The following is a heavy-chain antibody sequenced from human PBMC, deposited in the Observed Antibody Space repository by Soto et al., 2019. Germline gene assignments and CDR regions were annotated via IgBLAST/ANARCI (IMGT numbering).Heavy chain of an antibody. CDR3: ARESNMVRGVHYYYYMDV. V-gene: IGHV1-69*04. J-gene: IGHJ6*03. CDR2: IIPILGIA. CDR1: GGTFSSYT. D-gene: IGHD3-10*01. Sequence: VKVSCKASGGTFSSYTISWVRQAPGQGLEWMGRIIPILGIANYAQKFQGRVTITADKSTSTAYMELSSLRSEDTAVYYCARESNMVRGVHYYYYMDVWGKGTTVTVSS.